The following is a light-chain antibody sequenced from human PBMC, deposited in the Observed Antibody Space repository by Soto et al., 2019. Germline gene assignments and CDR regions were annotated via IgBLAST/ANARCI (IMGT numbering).Light chain of an antibody. CDR3: QQYYSSWT. CDR1: QSISGTF. Sequence: EIVLTQSPGTLSLSPGERATLSCRASQSISGTFLAWYQHKPGQAPRVLIYGASKRATSIPDRFSGSGSGTDFTLTISRLEPEDFARYYCQQYYSSWTFGQGTKVEMK. V-gene: IGKV3-20*01. J-gene: IGKJ1*01. CDR2: GAS.